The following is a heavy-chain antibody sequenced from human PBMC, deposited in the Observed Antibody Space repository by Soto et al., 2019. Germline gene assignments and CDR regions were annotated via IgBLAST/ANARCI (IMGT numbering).Heavy chain of an antibody. J-gene: IGHJ4*02. CDR2: ISAYNGNT. Sequence: QVQLVQYGPEVKKPGASVKVSCKASGYTFANYGITWVRQAPGQGLEWVGGISAYNGNTNYGQKFQGRVTMTTDTSTSTAYMELRNLRSDDTAVYYCARDYDYVWGSYRLDYWGQGTPVTVSA. CDR1: GYTFANYG. V-gene: IGHV1-18*01. D-gene: IGHD3-16*02. CDR3: ARDYDYVWGSYRLDY.